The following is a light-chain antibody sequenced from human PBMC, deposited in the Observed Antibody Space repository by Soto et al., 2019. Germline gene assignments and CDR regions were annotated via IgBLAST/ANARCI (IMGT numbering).Light chain of an antibody. CDR2: DAS. Sequence: IQMTQSPSTLSASVGDRVTITCRASQSISRSLAWYQQKPGKAPKLLIYDASSLESGVPSRFSGSGSGTEFTLTISSLQPDDFASYYCQQHDSYSYTFGQGTKLEIK. CDR1: QSISRS. J-gene: IGKJ2*01. V-gene: IGKV1-5*01. CDR3: QQHDSYSYT.